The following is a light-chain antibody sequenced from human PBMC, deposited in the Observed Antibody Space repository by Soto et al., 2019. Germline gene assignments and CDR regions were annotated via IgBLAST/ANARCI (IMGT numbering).Light chain of an antibody. J-gene: IGKJ5*01. CDR2: AAS. CDR3: QQRKSYPIT. Sequence: DIQLTQSPSFLSASVGDRVTITRRASQDINTYLAWYQQKPGKAPKLLIFAASTLQNGVPSRFSGSGSGTECTVTITSLQPEDLATYYCQQRKSYPITFGQGTRLEIK. V-gene: IGKV1-9*01. CDR1: QDINTY.